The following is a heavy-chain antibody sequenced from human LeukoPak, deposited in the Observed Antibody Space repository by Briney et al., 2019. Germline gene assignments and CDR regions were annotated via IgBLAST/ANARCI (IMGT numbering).Heavy chain of an antibody. Sequence: GGSLRLSCAASGFTVSSNYMSWVRQAPGKGLEWVSVIYSGGSTYYADSVKGRFTISRDNSKNTLYPQMNSLRAEDTAVYYCARDRDYYDSSGYLVYWGQGTLVTVSS. J-gene: IGHJ4*02. CDR1: GFTVSSNY. D-gene: IGHD3-22*01. CDR2: IYSGGST. CDR3: ARDRDYYDSSGYLVY. V-gene: IGHV3-66*01.